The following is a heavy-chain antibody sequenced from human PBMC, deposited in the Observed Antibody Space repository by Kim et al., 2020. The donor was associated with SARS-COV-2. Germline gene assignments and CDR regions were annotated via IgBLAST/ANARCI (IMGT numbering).Heavy chain of an antibody. CDR2: TYYRSKWYN. CDR3: ARDKRYYYDTSARGDYYYYYMDV. V-gene: IGHV6-1*01. Sequence: SQTLSLTCAISGDSVSSNSAAWNWIRQSPSRGLEWLGRTYYRSKWYNDYAVSVKSRITINPDTSKNQFSLQLNSVTPEDTAVYYCARDKRYYYDTSARGDYYYYYMDVWGKGTTVTVSS. D-gene: IGHD3-22*01. CDR1: GDSVSSNSAA. J-gene: IGHJ6*03.